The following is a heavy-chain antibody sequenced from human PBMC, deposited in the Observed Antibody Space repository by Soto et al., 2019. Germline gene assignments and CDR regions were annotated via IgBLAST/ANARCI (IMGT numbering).Heavy chain of an antibody. CDR3: AIEPPKITIFGVVTNYYYYYMDV. CDR2: IIPILGIA. J-gene: IGHJ6*03. CDR1: GGTFSSYT. Sequence: ASVKVSCKASGGTFSSYTISWVRQAPGQGLEWMGRIIPILGIANYAQKFQGRVTITADKSTSTAYMELSSLRSEDTAVYYCAIEPPKITIFGVVTNYYYYYMDVWGKGTTVTVSS. D-gene: IGHD3-3*01. V-gene: IGHV1-69*04.